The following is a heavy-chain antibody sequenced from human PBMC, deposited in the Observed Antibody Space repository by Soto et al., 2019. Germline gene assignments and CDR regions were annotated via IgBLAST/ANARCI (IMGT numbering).Heavy chain of an antibody. D-gene: IGHD2-15*01. Sequence: EVQLVESGGGLVQPGGSLRLSCAASGFTVSSNYMSWVRQAPGKGLEWVSVIYSGGSTYYADSVKGRFTISRHNSKNTLCLQMNSLRAEDTAVYYCARGLVVAATAHAFDIWGQGTMVTVSS. J-gene: IGHJ3*02. CDR2: IYSGGST. V-gene: IGHV3-53*04. CDR3: ARGLVVAATAHAFDI. CDR1: GFTVSSNY.